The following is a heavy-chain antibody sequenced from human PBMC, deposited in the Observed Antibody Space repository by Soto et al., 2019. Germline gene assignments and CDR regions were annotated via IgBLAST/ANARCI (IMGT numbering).Heavy chain of an antibody. V-gene: IGHV1-46*01. Sequence: GASVKVSCKASGYTFTSYYMHWVRQAPGQGLEWMGIINPSGDSTSYAQKFQGRVTMTRDTSTSTVYMELSSLRSEDTAVYCCARSYYDYVWGSYRSAHFDYWGQGTLVTVSS. CDR3: ARSYYDYVWGSYRSAHFDY. D-gene: IGHD3-16*02. CDR1: GYTFTSYY. J-gene: IGHJ4*02. CDR2: INPSGDST.